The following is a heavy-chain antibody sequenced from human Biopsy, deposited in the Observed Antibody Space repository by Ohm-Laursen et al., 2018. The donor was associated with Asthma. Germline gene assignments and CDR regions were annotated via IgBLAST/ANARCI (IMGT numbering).Heavy chain of an antibody. CDR2: IYYSGTT. D-gene: IGHD6-13*01. J-gene: IGHJ6*02. CDR1: SGSGGYMRSGNYY. Sequence: SETLSLTCSLSSGSGGYMRSGNYYWGWIRQPPGKGLEWVGSIYYSGTTYYNPSLGSQVTLTADTTKIQFSLKLTSATAADTAVYYCVRGSSSWHHGPFHYYYGLDVWGQGTTVTVSS. CDR3: VRGSSSWHHGPFHYYYGLDV. V-gene: IGHV4-39*01.